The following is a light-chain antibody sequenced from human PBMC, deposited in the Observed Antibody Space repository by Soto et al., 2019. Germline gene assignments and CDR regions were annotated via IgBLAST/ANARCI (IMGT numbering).Light chain of an antibody. CDR2: GAS. CDR3: QQYDSSPKT. J-gene: IGKJ1*01. V-gene: IGKV3-15*01. Sequence: EIVLTQSPATLSLSTGERATLSCRASQSVSSYLAWYQQKPGQAPRLLIYGASTRATAIPARFSGSGSGTEFTLTISSLQSEDFAVYYCQQYDSSPKTFGQGTKVDNK. CDR1: QSVSSY.